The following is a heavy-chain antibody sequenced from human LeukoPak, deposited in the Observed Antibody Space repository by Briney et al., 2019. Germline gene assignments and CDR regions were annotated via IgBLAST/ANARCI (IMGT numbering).Heavy chain of an antibody. CDR1: GYTFTGYY. V-gene: IGHV1-2*02. CDR2: INPNSGGT. D-gene: IGHD5-18*01. J-gene: IGHJ4*02. Sequence: ASVKVSCMASGYTFTGYYMHWVRQAPGQGLEWMGWINPNSGGTNYAQKFQGRVTMTRDTSISTAYMELSRLRSDDTAVYYGAREVQWIQLWRDYWGQGTLVTVSS. CDR3: AREVQWIQLWRDY.